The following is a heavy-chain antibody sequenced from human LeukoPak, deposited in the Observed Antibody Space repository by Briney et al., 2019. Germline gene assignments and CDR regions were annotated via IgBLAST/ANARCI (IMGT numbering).Heavy chain of an antibody. D-gene: IGHD3-10*01. CDR3: ARDSPYYYGSGYDY. CDR1: GFTFSSYW. Sequence: GGSLRLSCAASGFTFSSYWMSWVRQAPGKGLEWVANIKQDGSEKYYVDSVKGRFTISRDNAKNSLYLQMNSLRAEDTAVYYCARDSPYYYGSGYDYWGQGTLVTVSS. J-gene: IGHJ4*02. CDR2: IKQDGSEK. V-gene: IGHV3-7*01.